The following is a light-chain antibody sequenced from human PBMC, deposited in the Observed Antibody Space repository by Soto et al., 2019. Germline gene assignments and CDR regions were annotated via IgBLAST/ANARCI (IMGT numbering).Light chain of an antibody. CDR1: SSNIGSNT. J-gene: IGLJ1*01. V-gene: IGLV1-44*01. Sequence: QSVLTQPPSASGTPGQRVTISCSGSSSNIGSNTVNWYQQLPGTAPKLLIYSNNQWPSGVPDRFSGSKSGTSASLAISGLRSEDEADYYCAAWDDSLSGYVFGTGTKLTVL. CDR2: SNN. CDR3: AAWDDSLSGYV.